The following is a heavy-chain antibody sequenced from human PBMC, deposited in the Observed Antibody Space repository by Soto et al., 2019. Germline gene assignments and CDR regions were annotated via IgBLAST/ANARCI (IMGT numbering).Heavy chain of an antibody. D-gene: IGHD2-15*01. V-gene: IGHV3-23*01. Sequence: GESLRLSCVVSGFSFSDFAMTWVRQTAGKGLEWISSISASGGSTNYADSVKGRFTISRDNSKNTLYLQMNSLRVEDTAMYFCAKRTRTACFPFDYWGRGALVTVSS. J-gene: IGHJ4*02. CDR3: AKRTRTACFPFDY. CDR1: GFSFSDFA. CDR2: ISASGGST.